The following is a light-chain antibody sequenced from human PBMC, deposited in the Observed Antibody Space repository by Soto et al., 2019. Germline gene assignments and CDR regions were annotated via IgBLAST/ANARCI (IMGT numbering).Light chain of an antibody. J-gene: IGLJ2*01. Sequence: QSVLTQPRSVSGSPGQSVTISCTGTSSDVGGYNYVSWYQQHPGKAPKLMIYDVTKRPSGVPDRFSGSKSGNTASLTISGLQAEDEADYSCCSYAGNYIWVFGGGTKVTV. CDR1: SSDVGGYNY. CDR3: CSYAGNYIWV. V-gene: IGLV2-11*01. CDR2: DVT.